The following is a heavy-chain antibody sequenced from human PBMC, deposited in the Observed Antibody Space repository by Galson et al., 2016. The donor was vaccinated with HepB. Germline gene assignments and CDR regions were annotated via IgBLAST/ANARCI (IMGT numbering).Heavy chain of an antibody. CDR1: GYTFSSFD. J-gene: IGHJ6*01. D-gene: IGHD3-22*01. Sequence: SVKVSCKASGYTFSSFDINWVRQATGQGLEWMGWMNPDSGNTGYALKFQGRVTMTRNTSISTAYMELSSLRSEDTAMYYCIVVAYYYYGMGVWGQGTTVTGSS. CDR2: MNPDSGNT. CDR3: IVVAYYYYGMGV. V-gene: IGHV1-8*01.